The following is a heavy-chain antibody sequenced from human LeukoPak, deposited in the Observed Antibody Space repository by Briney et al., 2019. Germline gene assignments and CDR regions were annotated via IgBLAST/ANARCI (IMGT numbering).Heavy chain of an antibody. Sequence: ASVKVSCKASGYTFTSYGISWVRQAPGQGLEWMGWISAYNGNTNYAQKLQGRVTMTTDTSTSKAYMELRSLRSDDTAVYYCARDRGPGPRTAAAGTWFDPWGQGTLVAVSS. J-gene: IGHJ5*02. CDR3: ARDRGPGPRTAAAGTWFDP. D-gene: IGHD6-13*01. CDR2: ISAYNGNT. CDR1: GYTFTSYG. V-gene: IGHV1-18*01.